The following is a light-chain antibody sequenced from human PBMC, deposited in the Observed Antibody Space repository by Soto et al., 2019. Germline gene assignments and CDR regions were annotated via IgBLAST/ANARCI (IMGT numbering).Light chain of an antibody. CDR2: AAS. CDR1: QGISSS. V-gene: IGKV1-9*01. Sequence: DIQLTQSPSFLSASVGDRVTITCRASQGISSSLAWFQQKPGKAPKLLIYAASTLQSRVPSRFSGSGSGTDFTLTISRLEPEDFVVYYCQQYSSLPHTFGQGTKLEVK. J-gene: IGKJ2*01. CDR3: QQYSSLPHT.